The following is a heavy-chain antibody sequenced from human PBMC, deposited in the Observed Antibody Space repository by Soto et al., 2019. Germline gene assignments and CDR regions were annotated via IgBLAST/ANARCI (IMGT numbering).Heavy chain of an antibody. CDR1: GYTFSNYG. V-gene: IGHV1-18*01. Sequence: ASVKVSCKASGYTFSNYGLSWVRQAPGQGLERMGWISDYNGNTNYAQKLQGRVTMTTDTSSSTAYMELRSLRSDDTAVYYCARESGQWLVQGWFDPWGQGTLVTVSS. J-gene: IGHJ5*02. CDR2: ISDYNGNT. D-gene: IGHD6-19*01. CDR3: ARESGQWLVQGWFDP.